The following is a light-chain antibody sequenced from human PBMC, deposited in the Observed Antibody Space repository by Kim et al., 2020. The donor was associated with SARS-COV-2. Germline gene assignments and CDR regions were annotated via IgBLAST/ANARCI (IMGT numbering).Light chain of an antibody. CDR2: QDT. V-gene: IGLV3-1*01. CDR3: LAWDSTTTYV. Sequence: VSPGQTASITCSGDKLGDKYACWYQQKPGQSPVLVIYQDTKRPSGIPERFSGSNSGNTATLTISGTQAIDEAVYYCLAWDSTTTYVFGTGTKVTVL. J-gene: IGLJ1*01. CDR1: KLGDKY.